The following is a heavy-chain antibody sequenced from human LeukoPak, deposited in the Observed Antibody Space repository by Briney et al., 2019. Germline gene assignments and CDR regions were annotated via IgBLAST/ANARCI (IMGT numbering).Heavy chain of an antibody. CDR2: IYYSGST. J-gene: IGHJ4*02. D-gene: IGHD6-13*01. CDR1: GGSISSSIYY. V-gene: IGHV4-39*01. Sequence: SETLSLTCTVSGGSISSSIYYWGWIRQPPGKGLERIGSIYYSGSTYYNPSLKSRVTISVDTSKNQLSLKLSSVTAADTAVYYCASARTSSRSWFTFDYWGQGILVTVSS. CDR3: ASARTSSRSWFTFDY.